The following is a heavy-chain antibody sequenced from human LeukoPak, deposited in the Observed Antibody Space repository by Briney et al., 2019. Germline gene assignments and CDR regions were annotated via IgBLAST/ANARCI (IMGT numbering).Heavy chain of an antibody. J-gene: IGHJ4*02. D-gene: IGHD3-22*01. CDR3: ARGDSSGYPDY. CDR1: NGSITSSKW. CDR2: IYESGST. Sequence: SGTLSLTCAVSNGSITSSKWWSWVRQPPGKGLEWIGEIYESGSTNYSPSLKSRVTISADKSKDQFSLKLTSVTAADTSVYYCARGDSSGYPDYWGQGSLVTVSS. V-gene: IGHV4-4*02.